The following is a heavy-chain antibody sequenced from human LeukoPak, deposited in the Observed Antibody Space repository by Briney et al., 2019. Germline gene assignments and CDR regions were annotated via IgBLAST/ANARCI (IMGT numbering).Heavy chain of an antibody. D-gene: IGHD3-22*01. V-gene: IGHV5-51*01. Sequence: GESLKISCKGSGYSFTSYWIGWVRQMPGKGLEWMGIIYPGDSDTRYSPSFQGQVTISADKSISTAYLQWSSLKASDTAMYYCARSIYYDSSGYYYEDYWGQGTLVTVSS. J-gene: IGHJ4*02. CDR2: IYPGDSDT. CDR1: GYSFTSYW. CDR3: ARSIYYDSSGYYYEDY.